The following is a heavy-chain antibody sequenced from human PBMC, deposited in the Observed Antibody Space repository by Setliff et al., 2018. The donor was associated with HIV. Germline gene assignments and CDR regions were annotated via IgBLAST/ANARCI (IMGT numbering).Heavy chain of an antibody. Sequence: SETLSLTCTVSGGSISSYYWSWIRQPPGKGLEWIGYIYTSGSTNYNPSLKTRVTISIDTSKKQVFLKLSSVTAPDTAIYYCARQTWEYYDTLTGYYRSPKNFDSWGQGTLVTVSS. D-gene: IGHD3-9*01. V-gene: IGHV4-4*09. J-gene: IGHJ4*02. CDR3: ARQTWEYYDTLTGYYRSPKNFDS. CDR1: GGSISSYY. CDR2: IYTSGST.